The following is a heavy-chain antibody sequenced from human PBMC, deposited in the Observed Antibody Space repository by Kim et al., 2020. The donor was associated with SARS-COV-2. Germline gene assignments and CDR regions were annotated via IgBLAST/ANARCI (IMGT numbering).Heavy chain of an antibody. J-gene: IGHJ4*01. V-gene: IGHV3-7*01. Sequence: GGSLRLSCAASGFTFSRYWMTWVRQAPGKGLEWLANIKEDGSEKYYVDSVKGRFSISRDNAWNSLYLQLNSLRAEDTAVYYCAFSAYAGGGYSGSFDYWG. D-gene: IGHD5-12*01. CDR1: GFTFSRYW. CDR3: AFSAYAGGGYSGSFDY. CDR2: IKEDGSEK.